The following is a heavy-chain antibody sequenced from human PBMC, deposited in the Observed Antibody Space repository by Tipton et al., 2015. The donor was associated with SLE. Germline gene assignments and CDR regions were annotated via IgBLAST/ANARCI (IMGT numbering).Heavy chain of an antibody. J-gene: IGHJ6*03. CDR1: GFTFSSYW. D-gene: IGHD3-10*01. V-gene: IGHV3-74*01. Sequence: SLRLSCAASGFTFSSYWMHWVRQAPGKGLVWVSRINSDGSSTSYADSVKGRFTISRDNAKNTLYLQMNSLRAEDTAVYYCARVDRGVIIHYYYYMDVWGKGTTVTVSS. CDR3: ARVDRGVIIHYYYYMDV. CDR2: INSDGSST.